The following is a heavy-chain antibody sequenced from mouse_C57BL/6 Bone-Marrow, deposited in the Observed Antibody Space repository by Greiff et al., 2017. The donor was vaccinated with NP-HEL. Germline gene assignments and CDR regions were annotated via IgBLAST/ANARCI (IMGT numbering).Heavy chain of an antibody. CDR2: ISSGGSYT. D-gene: IGHD2-3*01. V-gene: IGHV5-6*01. J-gene: IGHJ3*01. CDR3: ARQRLLGDWFAD. Sequence: EVQVVESGGDLVKPGGSLKLSCAASGFTFSSYGMSWVRQTPDKRLEWVATISSGGSYTYYPDSVKGRFTFSRDNAKSTVYLQLSSLKSEDTAMFYGARQRLLGDWFADRGQGTLV. CDR1: GFTFSSYG.